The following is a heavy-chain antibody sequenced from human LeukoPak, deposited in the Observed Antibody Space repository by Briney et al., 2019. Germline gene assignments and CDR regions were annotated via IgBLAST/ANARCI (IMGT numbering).Heavy chain of an antibody. Sequence: EGSLRLSCAASGFTFSSYAMSWVRQAPGKGLEWVSAISGSGGSTYYADSVKGRFTISRDNSKDTLYLQMNSLRAEDTAVYYCAKDALDYDFWSGLDYFDYWGQGTLVTVSS. CDR2: ISGSGGST. J-gene: IGHJ4*02. CDR1: GFTFSSYA. V-gene: IGHV3-23*01. CDR3: AKDALDYDFWSGLDYFDY. D-gene: IGHD3-3*01.